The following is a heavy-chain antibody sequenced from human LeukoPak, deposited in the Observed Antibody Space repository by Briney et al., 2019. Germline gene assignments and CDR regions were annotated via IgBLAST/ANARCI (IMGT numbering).Heavy chain of an antibody. Sequence: PSETLSLTCTVSGGSVSSYYWSWIRQTPEKGLEWIGYMSYSGRTDYGPSLKSRVTMSVDTSKNQFSLKMSYVTAADTGVYYCARGYCRDDICQVFHYWGQGTLVTVSS. D-gene: IGHD2-21*02. CDR2: MSYSGRT. V-gene: IGHV4-59*02. CDR1: GGSVSSYY. CDR3: ARGYCRDDICQVFHY. J-gene: IGHJ4*02.